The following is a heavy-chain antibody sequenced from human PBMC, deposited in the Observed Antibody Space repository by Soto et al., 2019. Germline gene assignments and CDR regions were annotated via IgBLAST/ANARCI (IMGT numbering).Heavy chain of an antibody. CDR3: ARATSFSGRHGY. CDR2: IYYSGST. D-gene: IGHD2-8*02. Sequence: QLQLQQSGPGLVKPSQTLSLACTVSGGSFSGGGYYWAWIRQLPGKGLEWIGYIYYSGSTYYNPSLKSRFTISLDTSKNPSSLKLSSVTAADTAVYSGARATSFSGRHGYWGQGTLVTVSS. V-gene: IGHV4-31*03. CDR1: GGSFSGGGYY. J-gene: IGHJ4*02.